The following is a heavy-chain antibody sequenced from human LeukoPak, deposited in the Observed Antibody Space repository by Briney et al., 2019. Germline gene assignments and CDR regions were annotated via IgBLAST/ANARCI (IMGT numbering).Heavy chain of an antibody. CDR3: ARGTYRFEL. CDR2: IYYSGST. Sequence: SETLSLTCTASGGSISSSSYYWGWIRQPPGKGLEWIGSIYYSGSTYYNPSLKSRVTISVETSKNQFSLKLSSVTAADTAVYYCARGTYRFELWGQGTLVTVSS. CDR1: GGSISSSSYY. J-gene: IGHJ4*02. V-gene: IGHV4-39*07. D-gene: IGHD1-14*01.